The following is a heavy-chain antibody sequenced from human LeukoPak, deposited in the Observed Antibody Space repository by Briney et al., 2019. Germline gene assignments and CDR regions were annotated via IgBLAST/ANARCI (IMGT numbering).Heavy chain of an antibody. D-gene: IGHD5-18*01. CDR2: INPNSGGT. J-gene: IGHJ4*02. V-gene: IGHV1-2*02. CDR3: ARVPPRGYSSIRRPYDDY. Sequence: ASVKVSCKASGYTFTGYYIHWVRQAPGQGLEWMGWINPNSGGTNNAQKFQGRVTMTTDTSISTAYMELSRLRSDDTAVYYCARVPPRGYSSIRRPYDDYWGQGTLVTVSS. CDR1: GYTFTGYY.